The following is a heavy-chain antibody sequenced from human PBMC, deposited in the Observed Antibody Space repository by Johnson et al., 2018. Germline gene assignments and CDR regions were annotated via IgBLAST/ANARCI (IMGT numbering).Heavy chain of an antibody. CDR1: GVSISNYD. Sequence: VQLVQSGGGLVQPGGSLRLSCAASGVSISNYDMHWVRQVTGKGLEWVSGIGPVGDRYYAGSVKGRFITSREDAKNSLYLQMNSLSAEDTALYYCAKRGAGYCSGGNCYSGMDVWGQGTTVTVSS. J-gene: IGHJ6*02. D-gene: IGHD2-15*01. CDR2: IGPVGDR. V-gene: IGHV3-13*01. CDR3: AKRGAGYCSGGNCYSGMDV.